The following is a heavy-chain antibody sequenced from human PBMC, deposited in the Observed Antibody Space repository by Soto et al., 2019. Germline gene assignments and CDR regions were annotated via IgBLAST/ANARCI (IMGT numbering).Heavy chain of an antibody. CDR3: ATLCCSTSSCQLDY. V-gene: IGHV1-18*01. J-gene: IGHJ4*02. CDR2: ISTDNGNT. Sequence: ASVKVSCKASGYTFTFYRITWVRQAPGQGLEWMGWISTDNGNTNYAQKLQGRVTMTTDTSTKTAYMELRSLRSDDTAVYYCATLCCSTSSCQLDYWGQGTLVTVSS. D-gene: IGHD2-2*01. CDR1: GYTFTFYR.